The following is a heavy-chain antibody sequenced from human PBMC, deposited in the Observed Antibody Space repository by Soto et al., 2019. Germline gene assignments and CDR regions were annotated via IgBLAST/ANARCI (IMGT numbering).Heavy chain of an antibody. J-gene: IGHJ4*02. CDR2: ISSSGSTI. CDR3: ARIGYGLFDY. V-gene: IGHV3-48*03. Sequence: GGSLRLSCAASGFTFSSYEMNWVRQAPEKGLEWVSYISSSGSTIYYADSVKGRFTISRDNAKNSLYLQMNSLRAEDTAVYYCARIGYGLFDYWGQGTLVTVSS. D-gene: IGHD5-12*01. CDR1: GFTFSSYE.